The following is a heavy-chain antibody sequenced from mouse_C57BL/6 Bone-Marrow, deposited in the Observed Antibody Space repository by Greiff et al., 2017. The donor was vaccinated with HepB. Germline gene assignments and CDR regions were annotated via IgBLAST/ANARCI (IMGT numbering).Heavy chain of an antibody. J-gene: IGHJ3*01. D-gene: IGHD2-3*01. Sequence: DVKLVESGGGLVKPGGSLKLSCAASGFTFSDYGMHWVRQAPEKGLEWVAYISSGSSTIYYADTVKGRFTISRDNAKNTLFLQMTSLRSEDTAMYYCARGVGWLLRIAYWGQGTLVTVSA. CDR3: ARGVGWLLRIAY. CDR1: GFTFSDYG. V-gene: IGHV5-17*01. CDR2: ISSGSSTI.